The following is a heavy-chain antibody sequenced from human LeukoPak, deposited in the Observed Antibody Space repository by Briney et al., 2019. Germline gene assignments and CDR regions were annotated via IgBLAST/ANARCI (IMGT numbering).Heavy chain of an antibody. CDR1: GYSFTSYW. J-gene: IGHJ6*03. V-gene: IGHV5-51*01. CDR2: IYPGDSDT. D-gene: IGHD3-22*01. CDR3: ARHLVVEKGYYYYYMDV. Sequence: GESLKISCKGSGYSFTSYWIGWVRQMPGKGLEWMGIIYPGDSDTRYSPSFQGQVTISADKSISTANLQWSSLKASDTAMYYCARHLVVEKGYYYYYMDVWGKGTTVTVSS.